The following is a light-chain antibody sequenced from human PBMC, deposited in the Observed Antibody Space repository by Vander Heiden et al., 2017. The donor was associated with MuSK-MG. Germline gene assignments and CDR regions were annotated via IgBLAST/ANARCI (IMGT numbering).Light chain of an antibody. J-gene: IGKJ1*01. Sequence: EIVMTHSPATLSVSPGERATLSCRASQSVSSNLAWYQQKPGQAPRLLIYGASTRATGIPARFSGSGSGTEFTLTISSLQSEDFAVYYCQQYYNCPRTFGQGTKVEIK. V-gene: IGKV3-15*01. CDR2: GAS. CDR3: QQYYNCPRT. CDR1: QSVSSN.